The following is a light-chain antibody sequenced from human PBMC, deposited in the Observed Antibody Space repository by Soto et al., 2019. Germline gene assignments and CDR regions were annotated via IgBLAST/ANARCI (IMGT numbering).Light chain of an antibody. CDR1: SSNIGSNY. CDR2: RNN. V-gene: IGLV1-47*01. CDR3: AAWDDSLGYV. J-gene: IGLJ1*01. Sequence: QSVLTQPPSASGTPGQRVTISCSGSSSNIGSNYVYWYQQLPGTAPKLLIYRNNQRPSGVPDRFSGSKSGTSASLAISGLRPEDEADYYCAAWDDSLGYVFGTGTKLTVL.